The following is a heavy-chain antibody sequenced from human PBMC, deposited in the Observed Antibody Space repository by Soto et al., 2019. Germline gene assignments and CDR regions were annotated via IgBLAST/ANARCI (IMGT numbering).Heavy chain of an antibody. J-gene: IGHJ6*02. CDR3: ARDRKDSSSQYYYYGMDV. V-gene: IGHV3-30-3*01. Sequence: GGSLRLSCAASGFTFSSYAMHWVCQAPGKGLEWVAVISYDGSNKYYADSVKGRFTISRDNSKNTLYLQMNSLRAEDTAVYYCARDRKDSSSQYYYYGMDVWGQGTTVTVSS. CDR2: ISYDGSNK. CDR1: GFTFSSYA. D-gene: IGHD6-13*01.